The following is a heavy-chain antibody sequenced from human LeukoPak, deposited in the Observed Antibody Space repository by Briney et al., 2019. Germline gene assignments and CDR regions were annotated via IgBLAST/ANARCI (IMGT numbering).Heavy chain of an antibody. CDR3: AVIVGATMNWFDP. D-gene: IGHD1-26*01. Sequence: SETLSLTCAVHGGSFSGYYWSWIRQPPGKGLEWIGEINHSGSTNYNPSLKSRVTISVDTSKNQFSLKLSSVTAADTAVYYCAVIVGATMNWFDPWGQGTLVTVSS. J-gene: IGHJ5*02. V-gene: IGHV4-34*01. CDR1: GGSFSGYY. CDR2: INHSGST.